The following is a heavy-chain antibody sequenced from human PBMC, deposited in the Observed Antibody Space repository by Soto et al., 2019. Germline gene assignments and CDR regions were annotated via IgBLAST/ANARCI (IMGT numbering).Heavy chain of an antibody. CDR1: GGSFKIGSYS. Sequence: PAETLSLTCTVSGGSFKIGSYSWSWIRQPPGKGLEWTGYVYHTGRTSYNPSVKSRVSISMDTSKNQFSLNLDSVTAADTAVYFCARDFAYFDSWGQGTMVTVSS. CDR3: ARDFAYFDS. V-gene: IGHV4-61*01. J-gene: IGHJ4*02. CDR2: VYHTGRT. D-gene: IGHD3-3*01.